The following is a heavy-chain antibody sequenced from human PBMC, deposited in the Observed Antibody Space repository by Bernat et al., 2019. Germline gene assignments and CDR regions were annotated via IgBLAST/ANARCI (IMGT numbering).Heavy chain of an antibody. V-gene: IGHV3-74*01. CDR2: INSDGSVT. Sequence: EVQLVESGGGLVQPGGSLRLSCAASGFSFGSYWMHWVRQAPGKGLVWVARINSDGSVTKYADSVKGRFTISRDNAKNTLYLQMNSLRAEDTAVYYCAKDGQLTPYFYYYMDVWGRGTTVTVSS. J-gene: IGHJ6*03. CDR3: AKDGQLTPYFYYYMDV. CDR1: GFSFGSYW. D-gene: IGHD3-10*01.